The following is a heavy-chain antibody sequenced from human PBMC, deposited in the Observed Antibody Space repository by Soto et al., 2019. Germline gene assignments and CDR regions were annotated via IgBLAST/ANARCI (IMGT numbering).Heavy chain of an antibody. J-gene: IGHJ4*02. CDR2: ISTYNGDT. V-gene: IGHV1-18*01. D-gene: IGHD3-22*01. CDR3: ARSLYYDSSDSDFDY. CDR1: GYTFTTYG. Sequence: AASVKVSCKASGYTFTTYGISWVRQAPGQGLEWMGWISTYNGDTNYAQKFQGRVTMTTERSTSTAYMELRSLRSDDTAVYYCARSLYYDSSDSDFDYWGQGTLVTVSS.